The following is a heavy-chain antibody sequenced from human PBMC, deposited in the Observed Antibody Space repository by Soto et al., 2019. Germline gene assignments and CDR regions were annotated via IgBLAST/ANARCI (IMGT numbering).Heavy chain of an antibody. CDR2: IYHSGST. V-gene: IGHV4-30-2*01. J-gene: IGHJ4*02. D-gene: IGHD3-10*01. Sequence: QLPLQESGSGLVKPSQTLSLTCTVSGGSISSGGYSWNWIRQPPGKGLEWIGYIYHSGSTDYNPSLRSRVTISVDKSNNQFSLKLSSVTAADTAVYYCARDELDGYYFAYWGQGTLVTVSS. CDR3: ARDELDGYYFAY. CDR1: GGSISSGGYS.